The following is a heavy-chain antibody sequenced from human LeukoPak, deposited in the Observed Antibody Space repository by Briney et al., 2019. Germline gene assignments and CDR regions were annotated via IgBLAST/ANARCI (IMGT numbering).Heavy chain of an antibody. CDR2: IKQDGSEK. J-gene: IGHJ4*02. V-gene: IGHV3-7*01. CDR3: ARIDDYGDTYYFDY. CDR1: GFTFSSYW. Sequence: GGSLRLSCAASGFTFSSYWMSWVRQAPGKGLEWVANIKQDGSEKYYVDSVKGRFTISRDNAKNSLYLQMNSLRAEDTAVYYCARIDDYGDTYYFDYWGQGTLVTASS. D-gene: IGHD4-17*01.